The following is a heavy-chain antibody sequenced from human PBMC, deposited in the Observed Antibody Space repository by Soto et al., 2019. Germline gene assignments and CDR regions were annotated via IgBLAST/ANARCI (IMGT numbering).Heavy chain of an antibody. CDR1: GFTLSGYA. Sequence: EVQLAESGGGLAQPGGSLRLSCAASGFTLSGYAMDWVRQAPGKGLEYVSGISSNGVGTYYANSVQGRFTIYRDNSKNTVYLQMGSLRPEDMALYYCARRARPDFYYMDVWGKGTTVTVS. D-gene: IGHD6-6*01. CDR3: ARRARPDFYYMDV. J-gene: IGHJ6*03. V-gene: IGHV3-64*01. CDR2: ISSNGVGT.